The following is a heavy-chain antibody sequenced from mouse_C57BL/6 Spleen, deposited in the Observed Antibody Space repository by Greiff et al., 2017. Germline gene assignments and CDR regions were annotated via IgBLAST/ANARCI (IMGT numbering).Heavy chain of an antibody. CDR1: GYTFTSYW. Sequence: QVQLQQSGAELVKPGASVKLSCKASGYTFTSYWMHWVKQRPGQGLEWIGMIHPTSGSTNYNEKFKSKATLTVDKSSSTAYMQLSSLTSEDYAVYYCARYEETHYFDYWGQGTTLTVSS. CDR2: IHPTSGST. V-gene: IGHV1-64*01. D-gene: IGHD1-1*01. J-gene: IGHJ2*01. CDR3: ARYEETHYFDY.